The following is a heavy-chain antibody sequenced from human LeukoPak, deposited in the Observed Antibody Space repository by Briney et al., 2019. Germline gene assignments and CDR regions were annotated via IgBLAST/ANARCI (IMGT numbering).Heavy chain of an antibody. Sequence: GGSLRLSCAASGFTFSNYAMNWVRQAPGKGLEWVSAISGSGGSTYYADSVKGRFTISRDNSKNTLYLQMNSLRAEDTAVYYCAKQDDFWSGYQNFDYWGQGTLVTVSS. D-gene: IGHD3-3*01. J-gene: IGHJ4*02. CDR2: ISGSGGST. CDR1: GFTFSNYA. CDR3: AKQDDFWSGYQNFDY. V-gene: IGHV3-23*01.